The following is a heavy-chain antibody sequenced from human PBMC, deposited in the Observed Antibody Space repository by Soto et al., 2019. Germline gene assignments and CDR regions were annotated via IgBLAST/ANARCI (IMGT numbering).Heavy chain of an antibody. J-gene: IGHJ5*02. Sequence: VASVKVSCKASGGTFSSYAISWVRQAPGQGLEWMGGIIPIFGTANYAQKFQGRVTITADESTSTAYMELSSLRSEDTAVYYCARAQVHKQLADYSWFDPWGQGTLVTVSS. D-gene: IGHD6-6*01. CDR1: GGTFSSYA. CDR2: IIPIFGTA. CDR3: ARAQVHKQLADYSWFDP. V-gene: IGHV1-69*13.